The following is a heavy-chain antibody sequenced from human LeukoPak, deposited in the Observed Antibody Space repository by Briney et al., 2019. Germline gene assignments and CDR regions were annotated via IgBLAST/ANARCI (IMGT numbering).Heavy chain of an antibody. CDR1: GFTFSSYA. V-gene: IGHV3-64*01. Sequence: GGSLRLSCAASGFTFSSYAIHWVRQAPGKGLEYVSAISSNGGSTFYANSVKGRFIVSRDNSKNTLYLQMNSLRAEDTAVYYCARGLAKYYFDYWGQGTLVTVSS. CDR3: ARGLAKYYFDY. D-gene: IGHD4-17*01. CDR2: ISSNGGST. J-gene: IGHJ4*02.